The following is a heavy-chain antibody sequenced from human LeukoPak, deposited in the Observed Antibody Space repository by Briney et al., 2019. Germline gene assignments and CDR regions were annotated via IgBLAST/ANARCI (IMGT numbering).Heavy chain of an antibody. V-gene: IGHV3-21*01. CDR3: ARHHSYGFDY. J-gene: IGHJ4*02. Sequence: PGGSLRLSCGASGFTFSSYAMSWVRQAPGKGLEWVSSISSSSSYIYYADSVKGRFTISRDNAKNSLYLQMNSLRAEDTAVYYCARHHSYGFDYWGQGTLVTVSS. D-gene: IGHD5-18*01. CDR1: GFTFSSYA. CDR2: ISSSSSYI.